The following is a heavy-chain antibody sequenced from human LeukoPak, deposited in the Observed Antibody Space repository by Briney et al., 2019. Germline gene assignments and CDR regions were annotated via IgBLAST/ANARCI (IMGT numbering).Heavy chain of an antibody. J-gene: IGHJ4*02. Sequence: SETLSLTCTVSGGSINSGSYYWSWIRQPAGKGLEWIGRIYTSGSTTYNPSFKSRVTISVDTSRNQFSLKLRSVTAADTAVYYCARQGGDKFGIDYWGQGTLVTVSS. CDR3: ARQGGDKFGIDY. V-gene: IGHV4-61*02. CDR1: GGSINSGSYY. CDR2: IYTSGST. D-gene: IGHD3-3*01.